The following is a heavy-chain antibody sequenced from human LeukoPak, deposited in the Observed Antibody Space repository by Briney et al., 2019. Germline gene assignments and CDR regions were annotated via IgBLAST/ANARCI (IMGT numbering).Heavy chain of an antibody. CDR3: TREDYYGSGSFSNWFDP. D-gene: IGHD3-10*01. J-gene: IGHJ5*02. V-gene: IGHV1-8*01. Sequence: ASVKVSCKASGYTFTLYDINWVRQAPGQGLEWMGWMNPNSGNTGYAQKFQGRVTMTRNTSISTAYMELNSLGSEDTAVYYCTREDYYGSGSFSNWFDPWGQGTLVTVSS. CDR1: GYTFTLYD. CDR2: MNPNSGNT.